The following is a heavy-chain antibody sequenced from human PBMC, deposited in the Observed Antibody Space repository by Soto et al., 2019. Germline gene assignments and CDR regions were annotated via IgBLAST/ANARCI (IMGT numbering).Heavy chain of an antibody. CDR2: INAGNGNT. CDR3: ARDVGRFRYYYYYMDV. Sequence: VASVKVSCKASGYTFTSYAMHWVRQDPGQRLEWMGWINAGNGNTKYSQKFQGRVTITRDTSASTAYMELSSLRSEDTAVYYCARDVGRFRYYYYYMDVWGKGTTVTVSS. CDR1: GYTFTSYA. J-gene: IGHJ6*03. V-gene: IGHV1-3*01. D-gene: IGHD2-15*01.